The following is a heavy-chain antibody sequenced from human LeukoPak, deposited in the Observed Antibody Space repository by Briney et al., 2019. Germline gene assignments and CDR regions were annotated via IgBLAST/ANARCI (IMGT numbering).Heavy chain of an antibody. CDR1: GYTFTNYG. CDR2: ISPYNANT. D-gene: IGHD2-15*01. Sequence: GASVKVSCKASGYTFTNYGISWVRQAPGQGLEWMGWISPYNANTNFAQKLQGRVTMTTDTSTSTAYMELTSLRSDDTAVYYCARAPGYCSGGSCSLPYWGQGTLVTVSS. V-gene: IGHV1-18*01. CDR3: ARAPGYCSGGSCSLPY. J-gene: IGHJ4*02.